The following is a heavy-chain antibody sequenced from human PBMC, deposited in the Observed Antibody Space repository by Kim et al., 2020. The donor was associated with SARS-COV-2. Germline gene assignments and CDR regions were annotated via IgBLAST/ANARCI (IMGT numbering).Heavy chain of an antibody. CDR2: ISYDGSNK. CDR3: AGDGGGGNFGSFDY. J-gene: IGHJ4*02. V-gene: IGHV3-30*04. CDR1: GFTFSSYA. D-gene: IGHD3-16*01. Sequence: GGSLRLSCAASGFTFSSYAMHWVRQAPGKGLEWVAVISYDGSNKYYAASGKGRFTISRDNSKNTLYLQMNSLRAEDPAVYYCAGDGGGGNFGSFDYWGQGTLWTVSS.